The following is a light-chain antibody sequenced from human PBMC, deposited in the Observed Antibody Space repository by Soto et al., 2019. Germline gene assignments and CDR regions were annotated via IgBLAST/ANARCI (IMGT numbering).Light chain of an antibody. CDR1: QSVSSSY. V-gene: IGKV3D-20*02. Sequence: IVLTQSPGTLSLSAGERATLSCRASQSVSSSYLAWYQQKPGQAPRLLIYDASNRATGIPARFSGTGSGTDFTLTINNLEPEDFAVYYCQVRTNWSIAFGRGTRLEIK. CDR3: QVRTNWSIA. CDR2: DAS. J-gene: IGKJ5*01.